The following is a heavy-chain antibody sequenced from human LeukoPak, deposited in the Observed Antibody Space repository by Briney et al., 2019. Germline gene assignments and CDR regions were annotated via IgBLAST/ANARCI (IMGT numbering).Heavy chain of an antibody. V-gene: IGHV4-61*02. J-gene: IGHJ5*02. D-gene: IGHD2-15*01. CDR1: GGSISIGSYY. Sequence: SETLSLPCTVSGGSISIGSYYWSWFRRPAGKGLGWIGRFYTNGSTNDNPSLTSRVTISVDPSKNQFSLKLSSVTATDTAVYYCERVGDCSVDSNCYHFADWFDPWGQGTLVTVSS. CDR2: FYTNGST. CDR3: ERVGDCSVDSNCYHFADWFDP.